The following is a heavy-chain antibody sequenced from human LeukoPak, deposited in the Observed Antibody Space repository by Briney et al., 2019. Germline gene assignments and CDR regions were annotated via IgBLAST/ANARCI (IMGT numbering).Heavy chain of an antibody. CDR3: ARGYDFWSGYPYYYYYMDV. Sequence: ASVKVSCKASGGTFSSYAINWVRQPPGQGLEWMGGIIPIFGTTNYAQIFRGRVTITADESTSTAYMELSSLRSEDTAVYYCARGYDFWSGYPYYYYYMDVWGKGTTVTVSS. J-gene: IGHJ6*03. V-gene: IGHV1-69*13. CDR1: GGTFSSYA. CDR2: IIPIFGTT. D-gene: IGHD3-3*01.